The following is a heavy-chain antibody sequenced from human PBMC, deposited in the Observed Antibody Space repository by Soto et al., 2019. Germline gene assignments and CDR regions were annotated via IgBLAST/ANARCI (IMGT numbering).Heavy chain of an antibody. CDR2: ISSGGHTI. CDR1: GFSFSIYE. Sequence: GSLRLSCAASGFSFSIYEMNWVRQAPGKGLEWVAYISSGGHTIHYSDSVRGRFTVSRDNARNSLYLQMNTLRAEDTALYYCARDRAAGGYWGQGTLVTVSS. J-gene: IGHJ4*02. V-gene: IGHV3-48*03. CDR3: ARDRAAGGY. D-gene: IGHD6-13*01.